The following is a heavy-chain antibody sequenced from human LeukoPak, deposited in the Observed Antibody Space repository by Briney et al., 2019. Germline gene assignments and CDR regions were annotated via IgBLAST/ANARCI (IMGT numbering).Heavy chain of an antibody. J-gene: IGHJ3*02. D-gene: IGHD2-15*01. Sequence: ETLSLTCTVSGGSISSYYWSWIRQPPGKGLEWIGYIYYSGSTNYNPSLKSRVTISVDTSKNQFSLKLSSVTAADAAVYYCARELGCSGGSCYSDGAFDIWGQGTMVTVSS. CDR2: IYYSGST. CDR3: ARELGCSGGSCYSDGAFDI. V-gene: IGHV4-59*01. CDR1: GGSISSYY.